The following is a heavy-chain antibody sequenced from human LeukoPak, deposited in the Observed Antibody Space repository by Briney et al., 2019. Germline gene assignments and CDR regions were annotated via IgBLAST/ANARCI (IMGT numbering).Heavy chain of an antibody. CDR3: AVGRLGELSSPNFDY. CDR1: GGSFSGYY. D-gene: IGHD3-16*02. CDR2: INHSGST. V-gene: IGHV4-34*01. J-gene: IGHJ4*02. Sequence: SETLSLTCAVYGGSFSGYYWSWIRQPPGKGLEWIGEINHSGSTNYNPSLKSRVTISVDTSRNQFSLKLSSVTAADTAVYYCAVGRLGELSSPNFDYWGQGTLVTVSS.